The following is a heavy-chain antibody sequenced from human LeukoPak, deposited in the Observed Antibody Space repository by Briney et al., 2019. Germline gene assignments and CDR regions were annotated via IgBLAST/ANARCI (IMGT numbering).Heavy chain of an antibody. V-gene: IGHV3-7*01. CDR3: AREGASNGYHYGMDV. D-gene: IGHD5-12*01. CDR2: IKQDGSEK. CDR1: GFTFSSYW. J-gene: IGHJ6*02. Sequence: QPGGSLRLSCAASGFTFSSYWMSWVRQAPGKGLEWVANIKQDGSEKYYVDSVKGRFTISRDNAKNSLYQQMSSLKAEDTAVYYCAREGASNGYHYGMDVWGQGTTVSVS.